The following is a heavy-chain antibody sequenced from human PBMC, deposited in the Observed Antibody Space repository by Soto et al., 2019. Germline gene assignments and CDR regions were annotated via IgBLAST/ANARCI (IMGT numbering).Heavy chain of an antibody. D-gene: IGHD3-16*01. CDR1: GYTFIRYG. Sequence: QVQLAQSANEVKKPGASVRVSCKAAGYTFIRYGIAWVRQAPGQGLEWMGWISPYNDYTVYAQKFQGRVSMTADTTTRAVYMNLRGVKSDDTAVYYCARGGYYDNSWGKLSHYGLDVWGQGTSVSVSS. CDR2: ISPYNDYT. V-gene: IGHV1-18*01. CDR3: ARGGYYDNSWGKLSHYGLDV. J-gene: IGHJ6*02.